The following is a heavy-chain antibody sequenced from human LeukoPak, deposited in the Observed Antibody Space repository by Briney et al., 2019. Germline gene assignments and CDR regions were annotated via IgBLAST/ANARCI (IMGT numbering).Heavy chain of an antibody. J-gene: IGHJ5*02. CDR3: ARVGSSGWYHWFDP. CDR1: GYTFTGYY. D-gene: IGHD6-19*01. V-gene: IGHV1-2*02. CDR2: INPISGVT. Sequence: ASVKVSCKASGYTFTGYYLHWVRQAPGQGLEWMGWINPISGVTGSAQKFQGRVTMTRDTSISTVYMELSRLTSDDTAIYFCARVGSSGWYHWFDPWGQGTLVTVSS.